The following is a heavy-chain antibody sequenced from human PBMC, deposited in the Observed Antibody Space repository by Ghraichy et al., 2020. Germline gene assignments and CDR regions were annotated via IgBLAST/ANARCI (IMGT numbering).Heavy chain of an antibody. J-gene: IGHJ4*02. CDR2: ISGSGGST. Sequence: GGSLRLSCAASGFTFSSYAMSWVRQAPGKGLEWVSAISGSGGSTYYADSVKGRFTISRDNSKNTLYLQMNSLRAEDTVVYYCAKGPYSSSWYYFDYWGQGTLVNVSS. CDR3: AKGPYSSSWYYFDY. CDR1: GFTFSSYA. V-gene: IGHV3-23*01. D-gene: IGHD6-13*01.